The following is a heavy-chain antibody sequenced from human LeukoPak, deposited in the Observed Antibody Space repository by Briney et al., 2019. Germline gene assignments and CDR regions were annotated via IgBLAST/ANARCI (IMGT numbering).Heavy chain of an antibody. CDR2: IIPILGIA. V-gene: IGHV1-69*04. J-gene: IGHJ4*02. CDR1: GGTFSSYA. Sequence: GASVKVSCKASGGTFSSYAISWVRQAPGQGLEWMGGIIPILGIANYAQKFQGRVTITADKSTSTAYMELSSLRSEDTAVYYCARGHHYYDSSGYYDYWGQGTLVTVSS. D-gene: IGHD3-22*01. CDR3: ARGHHYYDSSGYYDY.